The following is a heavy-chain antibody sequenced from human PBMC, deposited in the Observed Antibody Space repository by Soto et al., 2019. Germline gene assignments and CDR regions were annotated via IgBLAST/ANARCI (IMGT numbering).Heavy chain of an antibody. CDR2: VYYSGTT. V-gene: IGHV4-61*08. CDR3: ARAGAIGVGWFDP. CDR1: GGSIDSGDYY. D-gene: IGHD2-2*01. J-gene: IGHJ5*02. Sequence: PSETLSLTCTVSGGSIDSGDYYWSWIRQPPGKGLEWIGYVYYSGTTNYNPFLKSRVTLSLDKSKNQFSLKMNSVTAADTAVYYCARAGAIGVGWFDPWGQGPLVT.